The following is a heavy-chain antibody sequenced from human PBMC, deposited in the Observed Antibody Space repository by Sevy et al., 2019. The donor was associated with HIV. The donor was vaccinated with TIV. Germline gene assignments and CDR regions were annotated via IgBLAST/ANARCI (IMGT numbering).Heavy chain of an antibody. V-gene: IGHV4-59*08. CDR3: AXXXAXGXXXX. J-gene: IGHJ4*02. CDR2: IYYNXHI. CDR1: XXXITSLX. Sequence: SETLSLTXTXXXXXITSLXWXXIXQPPGKGLEWIANIYYNXHINYNPSLKSRVTLSLDTSKNQFSLRLSSVTAADTAMXYCAXXXAXGXXXXXXQGTLVTVSS.